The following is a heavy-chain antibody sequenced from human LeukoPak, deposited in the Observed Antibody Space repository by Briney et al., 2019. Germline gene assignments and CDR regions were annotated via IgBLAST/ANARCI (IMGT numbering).Heavy chain of an antibody. V-gene: IGHV4-39*07. CDR3: ASRTMTQFGDAFDI. J-gene: IGHJ3*02. D-gene: IGHD3-22*01. CDR2: IYYSGST. CDR1: GGSISSSSYY. Sequence: SETLSLTCTVSGGSISSSSYYWGWIRQPPGKGLEWIGSIYYSGSTYYNPSLKSRVTISVDTSKNQFSLKLSSVTAADTAVYYCASRTMTQFGDAFDIWGQGTMVTVSS.